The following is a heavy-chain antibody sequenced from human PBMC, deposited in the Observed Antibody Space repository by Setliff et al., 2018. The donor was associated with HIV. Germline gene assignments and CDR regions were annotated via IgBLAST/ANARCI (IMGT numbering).Heavy chain of an antibody. CDR2: VYYNGNT. D-gene: IGHD5-18*01. CDR1: GGSISSTTYW. Sequence: SETLSLTCTVSGGSISSTTYWGGWIRQPPGKGLEWIGTVYYNGNTFYDPSLKSRVTISIDMSKNQFSLKLTSVAAADTAVYYCAKRPGYGYPFHIWGQGTMVTVSS. J-gene: IGHJ3*02. V-gene: IGHV4-39*01. CDR3: AKRPGYGYPFHI.